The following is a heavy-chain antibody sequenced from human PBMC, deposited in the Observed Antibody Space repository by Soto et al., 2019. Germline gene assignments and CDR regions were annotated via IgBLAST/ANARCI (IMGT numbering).Heavy chain of an antibody. Sequence: QLLESGPGLVKPSETLSLTCTVSGGSISSSSYYWGWIRQPPGKGLEWIGSIYYSGSTYYNPSLKSRVTISVDTSKNQFSLKLSSVTAADTAVYYCAGRGSSWYYFDYWGQGTLVTVSS. D-gene: IGHD6-13*01. V-gene: IGHV4-39*01. CDR2: IYYSGST. J-gene: IGHJ4*02. CDR1: GGSISSSSYY. CDR3: AGRGSSWYYFDY.